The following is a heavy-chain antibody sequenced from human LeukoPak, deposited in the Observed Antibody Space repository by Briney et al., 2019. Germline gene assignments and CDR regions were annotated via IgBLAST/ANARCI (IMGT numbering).Heavy chain of an antibody. V-gene: IGHV3-7*01. Sequence: PGESLRLSCAASGFTFSSRWMGWVRQAPGKGLEWVANIRNDGLTQYYVDSVKGRFTISRDNAKDSLSLQMNSLRAEDTAVYFCARHGDYCFDLWGQGTLVTVSS. CDR3: ARHGDYCFDL. D-gene: IGHD4-17*01. CDR1: GFTFSSRW. CDR2: IRNDGLTQ. J-gene: IGHJ4*02.